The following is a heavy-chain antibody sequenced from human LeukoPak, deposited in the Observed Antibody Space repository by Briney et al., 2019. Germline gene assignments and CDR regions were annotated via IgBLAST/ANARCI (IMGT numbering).Heavy chain of an antibody. CDR1: GYSFTSYW. V-gene: IGHV5-51*01. CDR2: IYPGDSDT. D-gene: IGHD6-13*01. Sequence: GESLKISCKGSGYSFTSYWIGWVRQMPGKGLEWMGIIYPGDSDTRYSPSFQGQVTISADKSISTAYLQWSSLKASDTAMYYCARHLGIAAAGISLYYFDYRGQGTLVTVSS. CDR3: ARHLGIAAAGISLYYFDY. J-gene: IGHJ4*02.